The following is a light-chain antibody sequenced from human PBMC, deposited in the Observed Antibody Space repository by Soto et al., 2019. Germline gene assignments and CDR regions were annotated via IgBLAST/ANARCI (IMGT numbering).Light chain of an antibody. V-gene: IGKV1-39*01. CDR1: RSIKTY. CDR3: QQSYRTPT. CDR2: TAS. J-gene: IGKJ5*01. Sequence: DIQMTQSPPSLSASVGDRVTITCRASRSIKTYLNWYQQKPGKAPILLISTASSLQSGVPSRFSGSGSGTEFTLTISSLQPEDFATYYCQQSYRTPTFGQGTRLEIK.